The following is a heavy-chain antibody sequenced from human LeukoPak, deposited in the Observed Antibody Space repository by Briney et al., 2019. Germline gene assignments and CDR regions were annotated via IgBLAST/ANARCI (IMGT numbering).Heavy chain of an antibody. Sequence: PSETLSLTCTVSGGSISSYYWSWIRQPPGKGLEWIGYIYYSGSTNYNPPLKSRVTISVDTSKNQFSLKLSSVTAADTAVYYCARARTFYGEAFDIWGQGTMVTVSS. CDR3: ARARTFYGEAFDI. J-gene: IGHJ3*02. D-gene: IGHD2/OR15-2a*01. V-gene: IGHV4-59*12. CDR2: IYYSGST. CDR1: GGSISSYY.